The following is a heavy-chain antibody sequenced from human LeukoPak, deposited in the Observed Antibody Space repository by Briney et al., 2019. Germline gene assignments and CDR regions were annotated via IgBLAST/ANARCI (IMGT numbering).Heavy chain of an antibody. CDR3: VRGRSGSGRYAFEV. Sequence: PGGSLRLSCAASGFTFNIYGLHWVRQAPGKGLEWISYIRDGGGATYFSDSVKGRFSISRDDANHTPYLQMRRLRDEDTAVYYCVRGRSGSGRYAFEVWGQGTMVTVSS. CDR2: IRDGGGAT. CDR1: GFTFNIYG. V-gene: IGHV3-48*02. D-gene: IGHD3-10*01. J-gene: IGHJ3*01.